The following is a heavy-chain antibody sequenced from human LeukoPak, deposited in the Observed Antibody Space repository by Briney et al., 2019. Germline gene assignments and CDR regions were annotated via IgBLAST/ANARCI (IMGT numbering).Heavy chain of an antibody. V-gene: IGHV4-38-2*02. CDR2: IYYSGST. CDR3: ARDRGFWSGFHLNWFDP. CDR1: GYSISSGYY. D-gene: IGHD3-3*01. J-gene: IGHJ5*02. Sequence: PSETLSLTCTVSGYSISSGYYWGWIRPPPGKGLEWIGSIYYSGSTYYNPSLKSRVTISVDTSKNQFSLKLSSVTAADTAVYYCARDRGFWSGFHLNWFDPWGQGTLVTVSS.